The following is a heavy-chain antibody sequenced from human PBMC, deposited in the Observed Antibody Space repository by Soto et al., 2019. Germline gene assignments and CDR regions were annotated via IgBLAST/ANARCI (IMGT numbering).Heavy chain of an antibody. CDR1: GFTVSSNY. CDR3: ARDLSGYDGPYYYYYMDV. CDR2: IYSGGST. V-gene: IGHV3-53*04. J-gene: IGHJ6*03. D-gene: IGHD5-12*01. Sequence: GGSVRLSCAASGFTVSSNYMSWVRQAPGKGLEWVSVIYSGGSTYYADSVKGRFTISRHNSKNTLYLQMNSLRAEDTAVYYCARDLSGYDGPYYYYYMDVWGKGTTVTVSS.